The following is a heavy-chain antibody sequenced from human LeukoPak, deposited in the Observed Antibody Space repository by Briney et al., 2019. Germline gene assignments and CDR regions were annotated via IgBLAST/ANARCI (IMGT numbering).Heavy chain of an antibody. Sequence: GGSLRLLCAVSGFTFRDHYVTWIRQAPGKGLEWVSYITSSSSYTNYADSVKGRFTISRDNAKKSLYLQMNSLRAEDTAVYHCARVLAYGTDVWGQGTTVTVSS. CDR1: GFTFRDHY. J-gene: IGHJ6*02. CDR2: ITSSSSYT. CDR3: ARVLAYGTDV. V-gene: IGHV3-11*05.